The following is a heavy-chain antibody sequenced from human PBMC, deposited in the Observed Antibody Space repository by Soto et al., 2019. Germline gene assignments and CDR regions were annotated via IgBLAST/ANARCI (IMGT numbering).Heavy chain of an antibody. J-gene: IGHJ4*02. V-gene: IGHV1-69*13. CDR1: GGTFNRHD. D-gene: IGHD3-16*01. CDR3: APSEGGDGYSFDY. CDR2: ISPMFGTP. Sequence: SVKASCQASGGTFNRHDMRWVRQAPVQGLEWMGGISPMFGTPHYAEKFQDRVTITANESTGTAYLELSRLTSEDADVYYSAPSEGGDGYSFDYWGPGTLVTVSS.